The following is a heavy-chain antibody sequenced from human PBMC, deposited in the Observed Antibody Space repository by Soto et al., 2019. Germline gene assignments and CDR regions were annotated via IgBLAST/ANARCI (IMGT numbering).Heavy chain of an antibody. CDR3: ARARNYYGSGSYSDP. CDR1: GGSFSGYY. D-gene: IGHD3-10*01. CDR2: INHSGST. Sequence: SETLSLTCAVYGGSFSGYYWSWIRQPPGKGLEWIGEINHSGSTNYNPSLKSRVTISVDTSKNQFSLKLSSVTAADTAVYYCARARNYYGSGSYSDPWGQGTLVTVSS. V-gene: IGHV4-34*01. J-gene: IGHJ5*02.